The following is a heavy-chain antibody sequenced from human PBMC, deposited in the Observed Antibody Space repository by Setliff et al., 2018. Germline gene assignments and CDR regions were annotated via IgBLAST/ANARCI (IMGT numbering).Heavy chain of an antibody. D-gene: IGHD3-22*01. CDR3: AKEDYSDSSGYYYETPWFDP. Sequence: PGGSLRLSCAASGFTFSSYCMNWVRQAPGKGLEWVSGISGSGRNTYYADSVKGRFTISRDNSQNTVFLQVNSLRPEDSAVYYCAKEDYSDSSGYYYETPWFDPWGQGTLVTVSS. V-gene: IGHV3-23*01. CDR2: ISGSGRNT. CDR1: GFTFSSYC. J-gene: IGHJ5*02.